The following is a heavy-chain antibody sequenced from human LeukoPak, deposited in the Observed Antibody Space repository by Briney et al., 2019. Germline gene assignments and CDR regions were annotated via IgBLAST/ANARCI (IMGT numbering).Heavy chain of an antibody. V-gene: IGHV3-9*01. CDR3: AKDKLDIVATITIGYFDY. J-gene: IGHJ4*02. CDR1: GFTFDDYA. D-gene: IGHD5-12*01. Sequence: PGRSLRLSCAASGFTFDDYAIHWVRQAPGKGLEWVSGISWNSGSIGYADSVKGRFTISRDNAKNSLYLQMNSLRAEDTALYYCAKDKLDIVATITIGYFDYWGQGTLVTVSS. CDR2: ISWNSGSI.